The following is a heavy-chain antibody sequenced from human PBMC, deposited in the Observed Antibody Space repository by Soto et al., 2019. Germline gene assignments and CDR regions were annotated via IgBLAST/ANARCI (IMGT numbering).Heavy chain of an antibody. Sequence: ASVKVSCKASGYTFTSYYIHWARQAPGQGLEWVGIINPSAGSTNYAQNFQGRVTMTRDTSTSTVYMELSSLRSEDTAVYYCARVPLYSDSSGYYYDHYYGMDVWGQGTTVTVSS. CDR3: ARVPLYSDSSGYYYDHYYGMDV. D-gene: IGHD3-22*01. J-gene: IGHJ6*02. CDR1: GYTFTSYY. V-gene: IGHV1-46*01. CDR2: INPSAGST.